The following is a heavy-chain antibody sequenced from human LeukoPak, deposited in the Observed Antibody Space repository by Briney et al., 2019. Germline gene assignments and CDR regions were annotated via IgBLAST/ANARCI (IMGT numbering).Heavy chain of an antibody. CDR1: GFTFSSYA. V-gene: IGHV3-23*01. CDR3: AKGDYDFWSGYYVLGAADY. CDR2: ISGSGGST. D-gene: IGHD3-3*01. Sequence: GGSLRLSCAASGFTFSSYAMSWVRQAPGKGLEWASAISGSGGSTYYADSMKGRFTISRDNSKNTLYLQMNSLRAEDTAVYYCAKGDYDFWSGYYVLGAADYWGQGTLVTVSS. J-gene: IGHJ4*02.